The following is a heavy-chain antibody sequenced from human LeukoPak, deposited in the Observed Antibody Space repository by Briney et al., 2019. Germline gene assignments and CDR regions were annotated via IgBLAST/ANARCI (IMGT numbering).Heavy chain of an antibody. CDR3: ARIAAAVPDY. CDR1: GYSISSGYY. Sequence: PSETLSLTCTVSGYSISSGYYWGWIRQPPGKGLEWIGSIYYSGSTYYNPSLKSRVTISVDTSKNLFSLKLSSVTAADTAVYFCARIAAAVPDYWGQGTLVTVSS. D-gene: IGHD6-13*01. CDR2: IYYSGST. J-gene: IGHJ4*02. V-gene: IGHV4-38-2*02.